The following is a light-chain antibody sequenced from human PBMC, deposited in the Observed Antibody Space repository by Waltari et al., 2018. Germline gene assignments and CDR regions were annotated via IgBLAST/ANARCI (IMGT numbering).Light chain of an antibody. CDR1: NSNIGSNS. CDR2: NNN. V-gene: IGLV1-44*01. Sequence: QSVLTQPPSVSGTPGQRVTISCSGSNSNIGSNSVNWYQQLPGTAPKLLIYNNNQGPSGVPVRFSASKSGTSVSLAITGLQSEDEADYYCAVWDDDLGGVFGGGTKLTVL. CDR3: AVWDDDLGGV. J-gene: IGLJ3*02.